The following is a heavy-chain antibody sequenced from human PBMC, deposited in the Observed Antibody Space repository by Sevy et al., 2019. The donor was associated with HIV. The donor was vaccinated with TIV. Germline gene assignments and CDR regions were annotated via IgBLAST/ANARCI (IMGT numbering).Heavy chain of an antibody. CDR2: ISSSSSYK. Sequence: GGSLRLSCAASGFTFSSYSMNWVRQAPGKGLEWVSSISSSSSYKYYADSVKGRFTISRDNAKNSLYLQMNSLRAEDTAVYYCATGKVNYYDSSFARVWGQGTLVTVSS. CDR3: ATGKVNYYDSSFARV. V-gene: IGHV3-21*01. CDR1: GFTFSSYS. J-gene: IGHJ4*02. D-gene: IGHD3-22*01.